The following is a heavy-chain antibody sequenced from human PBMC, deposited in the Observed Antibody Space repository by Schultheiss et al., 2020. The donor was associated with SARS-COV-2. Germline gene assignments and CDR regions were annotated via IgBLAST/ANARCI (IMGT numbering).Heavy chain of an antibody. D-gene: IGHD3-3*01. V-gene: IGHV4-59*01. Sequence: SETLSLTCTVSGGSISSYYWSWIRQPPGKGLEWIGYIYHSGSTYYNPSLKSRVAMSVDSSKNQFSLNLSSVTAADTAVYYCAKEGGTMFGVVTPFQYMDVWGKGTTVTVSS. CDR1: GGSISSYY. J-gene: IGHJ6*03. CDR3: AKEGGTMFGVVTPFQYMDV. CDR2: IYHSGST.